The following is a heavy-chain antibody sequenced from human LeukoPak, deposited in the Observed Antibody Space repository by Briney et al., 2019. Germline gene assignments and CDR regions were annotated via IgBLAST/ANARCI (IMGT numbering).Heavy chain of an antibody. CDR1: GFTFGDYA. D-gene: IGHD3-3*01. CDR3: TRVSYYDFWSGPPWAFDY. Sequence: GGSLRLSCTASGFTFGDYAMSWVRQAPGKGLEWVGFIRSKAYGGTTEYAASVKGRFTISRDDSKSIAYLQMNSLKTEDTAVYYCTRVSYYDFWSGPPWAFDYWGQGTLVTVSS. V-gene: IGHV3-49*04. J-gene: IGHJ4*02. CDR2: IRSKAYGGTT.